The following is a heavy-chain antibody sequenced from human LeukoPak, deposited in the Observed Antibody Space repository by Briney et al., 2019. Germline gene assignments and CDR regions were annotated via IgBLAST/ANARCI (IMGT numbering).Heavy chain of an antibody. CDR2: IISSSSYI. Sequence: GGSLRLSCAASGFTFSSYSMNWVRQAPGKGLEWVSSIISSSSYIYYADSVKGRFTISRDNAKNSLYLQMNSLRAEDTAVYYCARLFLDYGSGSLYHDAFDIWGQGTMVTVSS. D-gene: IGHD3-10*01. CDR3: ARLFLDYGSGSLYHDAFDI. CDR1: GFTFSSYS. J-gene: IGHJ3*02. V-gene: IGHV3-21*01.